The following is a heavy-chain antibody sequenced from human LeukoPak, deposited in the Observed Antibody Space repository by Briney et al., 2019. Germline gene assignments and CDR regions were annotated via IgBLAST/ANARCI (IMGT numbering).Heavy chain of an antibody. CDR2: ISYSGST. J-gene: IGHJ4*02. CDR1: GCSISSYY. Sequence: SETLSLTCTVSGCSISSYYWSWLRLPPGKGPEWIGSISYSGSTNYNPSLKSRVTISIDTSKNHFSLKVTSVTPADTAVYYCGRELGSYPYYFDYWGQGTLVTVSS. CDR3: GRELGSYPYYFDY. V-gene: IGHV4-59*01. D-gene: IGHD1-26*01.